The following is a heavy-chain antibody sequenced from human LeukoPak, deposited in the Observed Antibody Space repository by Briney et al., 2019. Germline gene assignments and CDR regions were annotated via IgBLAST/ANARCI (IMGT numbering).Heavy chain of an antibody. CDR2: INHSGST. J-gene: IGHJ3*02. V-gene: IGHV4-34*01. D-gene: IGHD3-3*01. CDR3: ASKKWSSFGIDAFDI. Sequence: SETLSLTCAVYVGSFSGYYWSCIRQPPGKGLEWIGEINHSGSTNYNPSLRSRVTISVDTSKNQFSLKLSSVTAADTAVYYCASKKWSSFGIDAFDIWGQGTMVTVSS. CDR1: VGSFSGYY.